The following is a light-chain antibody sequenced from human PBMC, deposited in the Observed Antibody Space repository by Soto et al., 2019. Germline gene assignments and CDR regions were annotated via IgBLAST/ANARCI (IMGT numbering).Light chain of an antibody. CDR2: DAS. J-gene: IGKJ3*01. Sequence: EIVLTQSPATLSLSPGERATLSCRASQSVSSYLAWYQQKPGQAPRLLIYDASNRATGIPARFSGSGSGTDFTLTISSLEPEDFAVYYCQQRSNWPRVTFGPGTKVYIK. V-gene: IGKV3-11*01. CDR1: QSVSSY. CDR3: QQRSNWPRVT.